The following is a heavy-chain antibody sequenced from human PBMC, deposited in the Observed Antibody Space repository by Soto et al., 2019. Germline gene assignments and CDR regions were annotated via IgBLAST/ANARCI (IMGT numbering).Heavy chain of an antibody. J-gene: IGHJ3*01. CDR2: ISATGTT. CDR1: GDSMSRYY. V-gene: IGHV4-4*07. D-gene: IGHD7-27*01. Sequence: QVQLQESGPGLVEPSETLSLTCTVSGDSMSRYYWSWIRQSAEKGLEWIGRISATGTTSYIPSLKSRITLSVDTSKNQFSLNLKFVTAADTAVYFCAVDQSGAADFWGQGTVVTVS. CDR3: AVDQSGAADF.